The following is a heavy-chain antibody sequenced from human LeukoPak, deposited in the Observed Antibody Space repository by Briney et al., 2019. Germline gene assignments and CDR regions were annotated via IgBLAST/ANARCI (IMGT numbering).Heavy chain of an antibody. V-gene: IGHV5-51*01. CDR3: ARRQYSGYDLDF. J-gene: IGHJ4*02. CDR2: IYPRDSDT. CDR1: GYIFTNYW. D-gene: IGHD5-12*01. Sequence: GESLKISCKGSGYIFTNYWIGWVRQMPGKGLEWMGIIYPRDSDTRYSPSFQGQVTVSADKSISTAYLQWNTLEASDTAMYYCARRQYSGYDLDFWGQGTLVTVSS.